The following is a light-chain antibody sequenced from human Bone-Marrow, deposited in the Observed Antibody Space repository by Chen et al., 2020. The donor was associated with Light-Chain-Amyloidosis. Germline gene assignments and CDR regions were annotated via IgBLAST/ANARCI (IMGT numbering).Light chain of an antibody. J-gene: IGLJ2*01. CDR2: DNT. CDR1: KIGSKG. CDR3: HVGDTSVDKPGI. V-gene: IGLV3-21*02. Sequence: SYVLTQPPSVSVAPGQTATITCGADKIGSKGLHWYQHKAGQAPVLFVFDNTDRPSDIPERFSGSKSGDTATLNIIGVEAGDEADYYCHVGDTSVDKPGIFGGGTKLTVL.